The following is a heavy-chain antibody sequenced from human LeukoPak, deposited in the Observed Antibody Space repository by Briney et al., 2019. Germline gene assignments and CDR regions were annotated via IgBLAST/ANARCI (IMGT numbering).Heavy chain of an antibody. CDR1: GGSISSYH. CDR2: IYYSGST. V-gene: IGHV4-59*01. Sequence: SETLSLTCTVSGGSISSYHWSWIRQPPGKGLEWIGYIYYSGSTNYNPSLKSRVTISVDASKNQFSLKLSSVTAADTAVYYCAREAYCSGDCYSGFDYWGQGTLVTASS. CDR3: AREAYCSGDCYSGFDY. D-gene: IGHD2-21*02. J-gene: IGHJ4*02.